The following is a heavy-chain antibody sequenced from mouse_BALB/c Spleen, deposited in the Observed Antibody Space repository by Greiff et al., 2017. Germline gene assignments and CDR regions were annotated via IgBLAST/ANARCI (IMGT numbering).Heavy chain of an antibody. J-gene: IGHJ4*01. Sequence: QLQQSGPELVKPGASVKMSCKASGYTFTSYVMHWVKQKPGQGLEWIGYINPYNDGTKYNEKFKGKATLTSDKSSSTAYMELSSLTSEDSAVYYCARWNFYYAMDYWGQGTSVTVSS. V-gene: IGHV1-14*01. CDR2: INPYNDGT. CDR3: ARWNFYYAMDY. CDR1: GYTFTSYV.